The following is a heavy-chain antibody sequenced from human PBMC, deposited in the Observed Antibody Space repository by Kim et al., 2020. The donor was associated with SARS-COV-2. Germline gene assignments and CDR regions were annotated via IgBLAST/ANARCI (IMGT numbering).Heavy chain of an antibody. V-gene: IGHV4-31*02. CDR3: ARSVDPPWDYFDY. Sequence: HPSLKRRVTISVDTSKNQFSLKLSSVTAADTAVYYCARSVDPPWDYFDYWGQGTLVTVSS. J-gene: IGHJ4*02. D-gene: IGHD1-26*01.